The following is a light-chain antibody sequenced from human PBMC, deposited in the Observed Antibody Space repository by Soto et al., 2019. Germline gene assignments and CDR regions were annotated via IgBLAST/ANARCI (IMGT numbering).Light chain of an antibody. CDR3: QQSYSTPWT. Sequence: DIQMTQSPSSLSASVGDRVTITCRASQGISSYLNWYQQKPGKAPKLLIYAASSLQSGVPSRLSGSGSGTDFTLTISSLQPEDFATYYCQQSYSTPWTFGQGTKVDIX. CDR2: AAS. J-gene: IGKJ1*01. V-gene: IGKV1-39*01. CDR1: QGISSY.